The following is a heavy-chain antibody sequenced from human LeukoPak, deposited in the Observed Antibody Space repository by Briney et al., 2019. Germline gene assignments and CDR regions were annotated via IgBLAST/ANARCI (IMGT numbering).Heavy chain of an antibody. V-gene: IGHV3-7*01. CDR1: GFTISRYW. CDR2: IKQDGSEK. Sequence: PGGSLRLSCAASGFTISRYWMSWVRQAPGKGLEWEANIKQDGSEKYYVDSVKGRFTISRDNARNSLYLQMNSLRAEDTAVYYCARERRYSSGWYTHDAFDIWGQGTMVTVSS. D-gene: IGHD6-19*01. CDR3: ARERRYSSGWYTHDAFDI. J-gene: IGHJ3*02.